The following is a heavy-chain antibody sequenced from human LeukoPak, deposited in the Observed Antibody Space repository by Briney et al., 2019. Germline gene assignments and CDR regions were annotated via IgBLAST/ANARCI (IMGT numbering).Heavy chain of an antibody. CDR3: ARQKAAAGHFDY. D-gene: IGHD6-13*01. CDR2: IDPNSGGT. Sequence: SVKVSCKASGYTFTDYYIHWVRQAPGQGLEWMGWIDPNSGGTNYAQKFQGRVTMTRDTSISSAYMDLSRLRYDDTAVYYCARQKAAAGHFDYWGQGTLVTVSS. V-gene: IGHV1-2*02. CDR1: GYTFTDYY. J-gene: IGHJ4*02.